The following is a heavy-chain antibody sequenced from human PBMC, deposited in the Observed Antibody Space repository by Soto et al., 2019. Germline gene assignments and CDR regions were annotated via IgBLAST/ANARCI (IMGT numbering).Heavy chain of an antibody. CDR3: ARDRVLRFLEWLPYYGMDV. J-gene: IGHJ6*02. CDR2: ISSTSAYT. Sequence: GGSLRLSCEASGFPFSDYYMTWIRQAPGKGLEWVAYISSTSAYTDYVDSVKGRFTISRDNAKNSLYLQMNSLRAEDTAVYYCARDRVLRFLEWLPYYGMDVWGQGTTVTVSS. CDR1: GFPFSDYY. V-gene: IGHV3-11*06. D-gene: IGHD3-3*01.